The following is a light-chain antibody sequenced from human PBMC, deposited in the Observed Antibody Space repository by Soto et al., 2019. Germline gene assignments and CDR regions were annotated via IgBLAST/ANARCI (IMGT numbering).Light chain of an antibody. J-gene: IGLJ1*01. V-gene: IGLV2-8*01. CDR3: SSHAGYNNFYA. Sequence: QSVLTQPPSASGSPGQSVTISCTGTSSDVGYYNYVSWFQQHPGKGPKLIIYEVSKRPSGVPDRSSGSKSGNTASLTVSGLQAEDEADYYCSSHAGYNNFYAFGSVTTVTVL. CDR2: EVS. CDR1: SSDVGYYNY.